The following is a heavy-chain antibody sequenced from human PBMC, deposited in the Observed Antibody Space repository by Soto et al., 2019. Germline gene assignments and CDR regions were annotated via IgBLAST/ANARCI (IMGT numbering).Heavy chain of an antibody. V-gene: IGHV4-34*01. CDR1: GGSLDGYY. D-gene: IGHD3-3*01. CDR2: IHHTGST. CDR3: ARGVDSWSGYLF. J-gene: IGHJ4*02. Sequence: SETLSLTCAVYGGSLDGYYWSWIRQSPGKGLEWIGEIHHTGSTKYNASLKSRVTLSVDTSKKQFSLKMTSMTAADRGVYYCARGVDSWSGYLFWGQGTPGTVSS.